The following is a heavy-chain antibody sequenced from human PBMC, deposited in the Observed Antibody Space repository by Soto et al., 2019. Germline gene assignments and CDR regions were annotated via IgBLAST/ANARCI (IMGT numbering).Heavy chain of an antibody. CDR3: ARGFSLYGGNPDRLDY. CDR2: IYYSGST. D-gene: IGHD2-15*01. V-gene: IGHV4-59*01. J-gene: IGHJ4*02. CDR1: GGSISSYY. Sequence: SETLSLTCTVSGGSISSYYWSWIRQPPGKGLEWIGYIYYSGSTNYNPSLKSRVTISVDTSKNQFSLKLSSVTAADTAVYYCARGFSLYGGNPDRLDYWGQGTLVTVSS.